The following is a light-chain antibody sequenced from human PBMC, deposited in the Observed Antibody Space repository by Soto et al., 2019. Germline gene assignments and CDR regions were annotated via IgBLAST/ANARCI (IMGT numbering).Light chain of an antibody. CDR2: TNN. Sequence: QSVLTQPPSASGTPGQRVTISCSGSSSNIGDNTVNWYQQLPGTAPKLLMYTNNQRPSGVPDRFSGSKSGTSASLAISGLQSEDEADYYCAAWDDSLNGVVFGGGTKLTVL. J-gene: IGLJ2*01. CDR1: SSNIGDNT. CDR3: AAWDDSLNGVV. V-gene: IGLV1-44*01.